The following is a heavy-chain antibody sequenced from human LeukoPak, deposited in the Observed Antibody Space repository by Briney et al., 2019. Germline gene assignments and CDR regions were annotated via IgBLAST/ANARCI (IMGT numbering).Heavy chain of an antibody. V-gene: IGHV4-39*07. Sequence: PSETLSLTCTVSGGSNSSNSYYWGWIRQPPGKGLEWIGSIYYSGSTNYNPSLKSRVTISVDTSKNQFSLKLSSVTAADTAVYYCARVGSGGSSATGAFDIWGQGTMVTVSS. J-gene: IGHJ3*02. CDR3: ARVGSGGSSATGAFDI. CDR1: GGSNSSNSYY. CDR2: IYYSGST. D-gene: IGHD2-15*01.